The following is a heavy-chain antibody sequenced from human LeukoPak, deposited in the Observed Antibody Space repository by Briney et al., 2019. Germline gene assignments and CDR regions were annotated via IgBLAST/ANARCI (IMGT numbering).Heavy chain of an antibody. CDR1: GGSFSGYY. V-gene: IGHV4-34*01. CDR2: INHSGST. J-gene: IGHJ6*03. Sequence: SETLSLTCAVYGGSFSGYYWSWIRQPPGKGLEWIGEINHSGSTNYNPSLKSRVTISVETSKNQFSLKLSSVTAADTAVYYCARQTRYYDFWSGYWEDYYYYMDVWGKGTTVTVSS. CDR3: ARQTRYYDFWSGYWEDYYYYMDV. D-gene: IGHD3-3*01.